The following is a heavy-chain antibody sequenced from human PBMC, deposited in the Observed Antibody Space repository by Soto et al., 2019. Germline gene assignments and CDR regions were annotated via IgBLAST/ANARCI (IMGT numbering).Heavy chain of an antibody. CDR1: GFTFSSYA. CDR2: ISYDGSNK. J-gene: IGHJ6*02. D-gene: IGHD2-2*02. V-gene: IGHV3-30-3*01. Sequence: GGSLRLSCAASGFTFSSYAMHWVRQAPGKGLEWVAVISYDGSNKYYADSVKGRFTISRDNSKNTLYLQMNSLRAEDTAVYYCAREIGYCSSTSCYIYFYYYYYGMDVWGQGTTDTVSS. CDR3: AREIGYCSSTSCYIYFYYYYYGMDV.